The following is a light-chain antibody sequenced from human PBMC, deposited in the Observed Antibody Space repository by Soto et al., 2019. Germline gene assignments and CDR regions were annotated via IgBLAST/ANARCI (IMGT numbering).Light chain of an antibody. J-gene: IGKJ3*01. Sequence: EIVLTKSPGTLSLSPGERATLSCRASQSVSSSYLAWYQQKPGQAPRLLIYGASSRATGVPDRFSGSGSGTDFTLTISRLEPEDFAVYYCQQYGSSRGLTFGPGTKVDIK. CDR3: QQYGSSRGLT. CDR2: GAS. CDR1: QSVSSSY. V-gene: IGKV3-20*01.